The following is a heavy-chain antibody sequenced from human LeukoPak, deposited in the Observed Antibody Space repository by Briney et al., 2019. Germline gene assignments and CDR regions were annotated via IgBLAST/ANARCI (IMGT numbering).Heavy chain of an antibody. J-gene: IGHJ6*03. V-gene: IGHV3-30*02. Sequence: PGGSLRLSCAASGFTFSSYSMNWVRQAPGKGLEWVAFIRYDGSNKYYADSVKGRFTISRDNSKNTLYLQMNSLRAEDTAVYYCAKDYEEFGEAYYYYMDVWGKGTTVTISS. D-gene: IGHD3-10*01. CDR2: IRYDGSNK. CDR1: GFTFSSYS. CDR3: AKDYEEFGEAYYYYMDV.